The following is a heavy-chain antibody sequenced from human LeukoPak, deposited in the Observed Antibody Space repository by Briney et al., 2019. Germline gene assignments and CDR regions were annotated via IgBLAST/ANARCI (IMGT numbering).Heavy chain of an antibody. J-gene: IGHJ4*02. CDR1: GFTFSSYA. Sequence: GGSLRLSCAASGFTFSSYAMHWVRQAPGKGLEWVAVISYDGSNKYYADSVKGRFTISRDNSKNTLYLQMNSLRAVDTAVYYCARDRPPNDYWGQGTLVTVSS. V-gene: IGHV3-30-3*01. CDR2: ISYDGSNK. CDR3: ARDRPPNDY.